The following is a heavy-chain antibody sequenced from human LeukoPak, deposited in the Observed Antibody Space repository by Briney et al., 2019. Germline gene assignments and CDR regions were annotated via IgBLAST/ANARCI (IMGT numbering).Heavy chain of an antibody. Sequence: ASVKVSCKASGYTFTSYDINWVRQATGQGLEWMGWMNPNSGNTGSAQKFQGRVTITRNTSIGTAYMELSSLRSEDTAVYYCARGLRIFGVVSATYYYYMDVWGKGTTVTVSS. CDR3: ARGLRIFGVVSATYYYYMDV. D-gene: IGHD3-3*01. J-gene: IGHJ6*03. CDR2: MNPNSGNT. CDR1: GYTFTSYD. V-gene: IGHV1-8*03.